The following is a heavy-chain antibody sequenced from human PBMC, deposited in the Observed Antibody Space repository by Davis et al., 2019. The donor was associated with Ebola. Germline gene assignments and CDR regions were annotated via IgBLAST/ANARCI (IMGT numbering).Heavy chain of an antibody. V-gene: IGHV4-4*09. Sequence: SETLSLTCTVSGGSISSYYWSWIRQPPGKGLEWIGYIYWNGYIYSSETTNNNPSLKSRVTISVDTSKNQFSLKLSSVTAADTAVYYCARRRGWLRSNSFDYWGQGTLVTVSS. J-gene: IGHJ4*02. CDR1: GGSISSYY. CDR3: ARRRGWLRSNSFDY. CDR2: IYWNGYIYSSETT. D-gene: IGHD5-12*01.